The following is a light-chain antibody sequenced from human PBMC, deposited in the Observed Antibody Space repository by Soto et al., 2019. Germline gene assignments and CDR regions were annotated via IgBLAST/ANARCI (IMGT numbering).Light chain of an antibody. J-gene: IGKJ2*01. CDR1: QSLVLSDGNTY. CDR2: KAS. Sequence: DIVLTQTPLSSPVTLGQPASISCSSSQSLVLSDGNTYLSWLQQRPGQPPRLLIYKASNRFSGVPDRFSGSGAGTDFTLKISRVEAEDVGVYYCMQAAQSPYTLGQGTKLEIK. CDR3: MQAAQSPYT. V-gene: IGKV2-24*01.